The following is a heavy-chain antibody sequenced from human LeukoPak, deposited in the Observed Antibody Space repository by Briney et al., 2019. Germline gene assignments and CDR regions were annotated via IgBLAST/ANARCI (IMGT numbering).Heavy chain of an antibody. CDR1: GVSTSVGDYY. V-gene: IGHV4-30-4*01. CDR3: ARGGPDGHCRGNARYNYPFDF. D-gene: IGHD5-24*01. J-gene: IGHJ4*02. CDR2: IHPSGDT. Sequence: SQTLSLTCSVSGVSTSVGDYYWTWIRQPPGKGLEWIGCIHPSGDTYYKPSLNSRVSISGDTSRNRFSLKLTSVTAADTAVYYCARGGPDGHCRGNARYNYPFDFWGQGALVTVSS.